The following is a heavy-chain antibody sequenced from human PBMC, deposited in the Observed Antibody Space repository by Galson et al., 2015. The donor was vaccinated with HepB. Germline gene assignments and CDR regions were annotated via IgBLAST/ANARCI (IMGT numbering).Heavy chain of an antibody. CDR3: AKGDYGGNPGRYYGMDV. Sequence: SLRLSCAASGFTFSSYAMSWVRQAPGKGLEWVSAISGSGGSTYYADSVKGRFTISRDNSKNTLYLQMNSLRAEDTAVYYCAKGDYGGNPGRYYGMDVWGQGTTVTVSS. CDR1: GFTFSSYA. CDR2: ISGSGGST. V-gene: IGHV3-23*01. J-gene: IGHJ6*02. D-gene: IGHD4-23*01.